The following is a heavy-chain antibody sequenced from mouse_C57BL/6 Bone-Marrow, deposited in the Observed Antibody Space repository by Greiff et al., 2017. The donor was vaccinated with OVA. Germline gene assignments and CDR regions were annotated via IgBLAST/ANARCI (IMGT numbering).Heavy chain of an antibody. D-gene: IGHD1-1*01. Sequence: QVQLQQPGAELVMPGASVKLSCKASGYTFTSYWMHWVKQRPGQGLEWIGEIDPSDSYTNYNQKFKGKSTLTVDKSSSTAYMQLSSLTSEDSAVYYCARDHYYGSSGWYLDVWGTGTTVTVSS. CDR2: IDPSDSYT. J-gene: IGHJ1*03. CDR1: GYTFTSYW. CDR3: ARDHYYGSSGWYLDV. V-gene: IGHV1-69*01.